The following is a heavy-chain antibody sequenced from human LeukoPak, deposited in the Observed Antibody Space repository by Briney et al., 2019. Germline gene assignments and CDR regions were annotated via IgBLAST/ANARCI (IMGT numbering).Heavy chain of an antibody. CDR2: ISGSGGST. CDR3: AKDTGGDGYNYDY. J-gene: IGHJ4*02. V-gene: IGHV3-23*01. CDR1: GFSFGSYA. D-gene: IGHD5-24*01. Sequence: PGGSLRLSCAASGFSFGSYAMSWVRQAPGRGLEWVSAISGSGGSTYYADSVKGRFTISRDNSKNTLYLQMNSLRAEDTAVYYCAKDTGGDGYNYDYWGQGTLVTVSS.